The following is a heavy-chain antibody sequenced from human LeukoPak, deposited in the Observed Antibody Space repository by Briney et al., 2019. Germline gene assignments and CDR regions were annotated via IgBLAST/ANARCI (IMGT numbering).Heavy chain of an antibody. V-gene: IGHV3-30*18. CDR3: AKDYYYYGMDV. J-gene: IGHJ6*02. CDR2: ISYDGSNR. CDR1: GFTFSSYG. Sequence: GGSLRLSCAASGFTFSSYGMHWVRQAPGKGLEWVAVISYDGSNRYYADSVKGRFTVSRDNSKNTLYLQMNSLRAEDTAVYYCAKDYYYYGMDVWGQGTTVTVSS.